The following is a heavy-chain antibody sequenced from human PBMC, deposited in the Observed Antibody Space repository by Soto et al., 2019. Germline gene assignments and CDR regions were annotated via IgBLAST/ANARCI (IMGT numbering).Heavy chain of an antibody. Sequence: GASGKVSCKDSGFTFTCSAVQWVRQARGQRLEWIGWIVVGSGNTNYAQKFQERVTITRDMSTSTAYMELSSLRSEDTAVYYCAAEEAVAGLYGMDVWG. CDR3: AAEEAVAGLYGMDV. CDR1: GFTFTCSA. D-gene: IGHD6-19*01. J-gene: IGHJ6*02. V-gene: IGHV1-58*01. CDR2: IVVGSGNT.